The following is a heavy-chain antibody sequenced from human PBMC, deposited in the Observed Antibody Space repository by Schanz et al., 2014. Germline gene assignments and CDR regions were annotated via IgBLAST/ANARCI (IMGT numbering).Heavy chain of an antibody. CDR2: ISGSGGST. D-gene: IGHD2-15*01. V-gene: IGHV3-23*01. J-gene: IGHJ6*02. CDR1: GFTFSTYA. Sequence: EAQLLDSGGGLVQPGGSLRLSCAASGFTFSTYAMSWVRQAPGKGLEWVSAISGSGGSTYYADSVKGRFTISRDNSENTLYLQMNSLSADDTAVFYCAKGMGYCSGGTCYDYYYYGLDVWGQGTTVTVSS. CDR3: AKGMGYCSGGTCYDYYYYGLDV.